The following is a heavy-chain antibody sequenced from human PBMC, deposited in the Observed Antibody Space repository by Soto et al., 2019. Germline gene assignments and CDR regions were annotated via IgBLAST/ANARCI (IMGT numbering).Heavy chain of an antibody. D-gene: IGHD6-19*01. J-gene: IGHJ4*02. Sequence: QVQLVQSGGEVKKPGASVKVSCKASGDTVTKYGISWVRQAPGQGLEWLGWISFYNGHTNYALKFQDRITFTTGTSTSTASKELRSLTSDDTAVYYCASATSIAVAGKETWGQGTLVTVSS. CDR1: GDTVTKYG. V-gene: IGHV1-18*01. CDR3: ASATSIAVAGKET. CDR2: ISFYNGHT.